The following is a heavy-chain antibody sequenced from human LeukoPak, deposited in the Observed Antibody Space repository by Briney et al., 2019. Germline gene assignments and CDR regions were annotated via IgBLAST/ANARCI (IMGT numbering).Heavy chain of an antibody. D-gene: IGHD3-10*01. CDR1: GFTFSSYS. V-gene: IGHV3-48*01. CDR2: IRGSSSPM. Sequence: GGSLRLSCAASGFTFSSYSMDWVRQAPGKGLEWVSYIRGSSSPMYYADSVKGRFTIPRDNAKNSLYLQMNSLRAEDTAVYYCARADYYGSGDYYTSDYWGQGTLVTVSS. J-gene: IGHJ4*02. CDR3: ARADYYGSGDYYTSDY.